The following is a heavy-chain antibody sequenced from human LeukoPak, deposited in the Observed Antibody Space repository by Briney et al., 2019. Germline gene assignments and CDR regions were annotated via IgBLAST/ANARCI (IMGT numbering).Heavy chain of an antibody. V-gene: IGHV3-30*02. D-gene: IGHD5-12*01. CDR1: GFTFSSYG. CDR3: ARVAYSAYDYPTLLPPFDY. CDR2: IRYDGSNK. J-gene: IGHJ4*02. Sequence: GGSLRLSCAASGFTFSSYGMHWVRQAPGKGLEWVAFIRYDGSNKYYADSVKGRFTISRDNSKNSLYLQMNSLRAEDTALHSCARVAYSAYDYPTLLPPFDYWGQGTLVTVSS.